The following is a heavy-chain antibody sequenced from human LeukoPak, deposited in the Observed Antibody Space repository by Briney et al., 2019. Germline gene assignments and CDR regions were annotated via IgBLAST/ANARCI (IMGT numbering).Heavy chain of an antibody. CDR2: ISYDGSNK. CDR3: ARDGIGGPGGMDV. V-gene: IGHV3-30-3*01. D-gene: IGHD2-15*01. J-gene: IGHJ6*02. CDR1: GFTFSSYA. Sequence: PGGSLRLSCAASGFTFSSYAMHWVRQAPCKGLEWVAVISYDGSNKYYADSVKGRFTISRDNSKNTLYLQMNSLRAEDTAVYYCARDGIGGPGGMDVWGQGTTVTVSS.